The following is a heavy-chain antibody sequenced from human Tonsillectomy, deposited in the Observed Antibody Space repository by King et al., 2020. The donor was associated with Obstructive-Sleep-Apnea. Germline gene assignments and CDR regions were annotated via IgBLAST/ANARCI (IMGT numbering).Heavy chain of an antibody. D-gene: IGHD6-13*01. CDR2: IFPDDSDT. CDR1: GHSFTNYW. V-gene: IGHV5-51*01. Sequence: QLVQSGAEVRKPGESLKISCKGSGHSFTNYWIGWVRQMPGKGLEWMRIIFPDDSDTRYTPSFQGQVTISVDKSISTAYLQWYSLQASDTAMYYCASPGSTWYGAFDIWGQGTMVTVSS. J-gene: IGHJ3*02. CDR3: ASPGSTWYGAFDI.